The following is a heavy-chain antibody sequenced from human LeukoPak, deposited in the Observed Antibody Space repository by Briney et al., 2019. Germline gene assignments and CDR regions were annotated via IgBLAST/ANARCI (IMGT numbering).Heavy chain of an antibody. Sequence: QPGGSLRLSCAASGFTFSNYRMHWVRQAPGKGLVWVSHINNDGSSTSYADSVKGRFTISRDNAKNTLSLQMNSLRAEDTAVYYCARVGSSGYYPFDYWGQGTLVTVSS. CDR1: GFTFSNYR. CDR3: ARVGSSGYYPFDY. V-gene: IGHV3-74*01. J-gene: IGHJ4*02. CDR2: INNDGSST. D-gene: IGHD3-22*01.